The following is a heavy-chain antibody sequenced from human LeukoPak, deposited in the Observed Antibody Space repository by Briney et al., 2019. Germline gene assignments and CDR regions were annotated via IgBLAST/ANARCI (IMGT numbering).Heavy chain of an antibody. J-gene: IGHJ1*01. CDR2: ISGSGGST. Sequence: PGGSLRLSCAASGFTFSSYAMSWVRQARGKGLEWVSAISGSGGSTYYADSVKGRFTISRDNSKNTLYLQMNSLRAEDTAVYYCAKGGIVVVTAISEYFQHWGQGTLVTVSS. D-gene: IGHD2-21*02. CDR1: GFTFSSYA. CDR3: AKGGIVVVTAISEYFQH. V-gene: IGHV3-23*01.